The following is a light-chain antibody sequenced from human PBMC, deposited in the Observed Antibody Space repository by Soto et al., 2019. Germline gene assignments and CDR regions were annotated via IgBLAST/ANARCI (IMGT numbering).Light chain of an antibody. Sequence: QSALTQPPSASGSPGQSVTVSCTGSSSDVGAYNYVSWYQQHPGKAPKLIIFEVNKRPSGVPDRFSGSKSGNTASLTASGLQAEDEADYYCSSFGGSKVFGGGTKLTVL. V-gene: IGLV2-8*01. CDR3: SSFGGSKV. CDR1: SSDVGAYNY. J-gene: IGLJ2*01. CDR2: EVN.